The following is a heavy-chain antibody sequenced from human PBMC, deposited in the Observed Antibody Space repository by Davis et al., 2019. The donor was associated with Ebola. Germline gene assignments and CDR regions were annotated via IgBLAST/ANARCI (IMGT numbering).Heavy chain of an antibody. J-gene: IGHJ4*02. CDR1: GGSISSSNW. CDR3: ARGLGYCSGGSCYFPPFDY. D-gene: IGHD2-15*01. V-gene: IGHV4-4*02. Sequence: SETLSLTCAVSGGSISSSNWWSWVRQPPGKGLEWIGEIYHSGSTNYNPSLKSRVTISVDKSKNQFSLKLSSVTAADTAVYYCARGLGYCSGGSCYFPPFDYWGQGTLVTVSS. CDR2: IYHSGST.